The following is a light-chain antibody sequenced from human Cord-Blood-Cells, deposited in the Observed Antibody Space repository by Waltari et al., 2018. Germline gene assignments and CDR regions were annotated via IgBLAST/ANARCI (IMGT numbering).Light chain of an antibody. CDR3: QQYSSAPFT. Sequence: EIVLTPSPGTLSLSPGERPTLSCRASQCVKRNYLALYQQKPGQAPRLLIYGASSRATGIPDRFSGSGSGTDFTLTISRLEPEDFAVHYCQQYSSAPFTFGPGTKVDIK. V-gene: IGKV3-20*01. CDR2: GAS. J-gene: IGKJ3*01. CDR1: QCVKRNY.